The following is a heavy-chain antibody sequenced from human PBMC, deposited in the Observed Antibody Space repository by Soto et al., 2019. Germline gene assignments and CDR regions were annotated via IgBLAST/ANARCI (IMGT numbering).Heavy chain of an antibody. D-gene: IGHD4-17*01. V-gene: IGHV4-39*01. Sequence: QLQLQESGPGLVKPSETLSLTCTVSGGSISSSSYYWGWIRQPPGKGLEWIGSIYYSGSTYYNPSLKSRVTISVDTSKNQFSLKLSSVTAADTAVYYCARHPPLDGDFDYWGQGTLVTVSS. CDR3: ARHPPLDGDFDY. CDR1: GGSISSSSYY. J-gene: IGHJ4*02. CDR2: IYYSGST.